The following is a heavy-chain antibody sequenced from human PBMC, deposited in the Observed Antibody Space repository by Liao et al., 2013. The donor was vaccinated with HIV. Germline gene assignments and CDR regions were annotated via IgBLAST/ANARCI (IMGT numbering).Heavy chain of an antibody. CDR1: GGPISGADYY. J-gene: IGHJ3*02. D-gene: IGHD3-10*01. CDR2: IYKSGTA. V-gene: IGHV4-61*02. CDR3: AGRLWFGEFDAFDI. Sequence: LQESGPGLVKPSQSLFLTCSVSGGPISGADYYWTWIRQSAGKGLQWLGHIYKSGTARYHPSLESRVTISLDTSKNQVSLRLTYVTAADTAVYYCAGRLWFGEFDAFDIWGQGTTVTVSS.